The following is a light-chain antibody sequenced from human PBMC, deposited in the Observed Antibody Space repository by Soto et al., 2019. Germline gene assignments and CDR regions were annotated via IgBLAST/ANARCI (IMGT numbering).Light chain of an antibody. Sequence: QSVLTQPPSASGTPGQRVTISCYGSSSNIGRNYVRWYQQLPGTAPKLLIYSNDRRPSGVPDRFSGSKSGTSASLAISGLRSEDEADYYCAAWDDSLRGWVFGGGTKLTVL. CDR2: SND. CDR1: SSNIGRNY. CDR3: AAWDDSLRGWV. J-gene: IGLJ3*02. V-gene: IGLV1-47*02.